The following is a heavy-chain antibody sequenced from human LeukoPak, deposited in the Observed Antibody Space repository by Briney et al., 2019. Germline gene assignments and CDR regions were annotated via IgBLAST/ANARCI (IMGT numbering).Heavy chain of an antibody. D-gene: IGHD4-17*01. CDR1: GFTFSSFA. CDR3: TKDPNGDYVGAFDP. CDR2: STGSRCTT. V-gene: IGHV3-23*01. J-gene: IGHJ5*02. Sequence: GGSLRLSCAASGFTFSSFAMTWVRQAPGKALEWVSSSTGSRCTTDNTHSVKGRFTLSRDNSHHTLYLQMNSLRAEDTAVYYCTKDPNGDYVGAFDPWGQGTLVTVSS.